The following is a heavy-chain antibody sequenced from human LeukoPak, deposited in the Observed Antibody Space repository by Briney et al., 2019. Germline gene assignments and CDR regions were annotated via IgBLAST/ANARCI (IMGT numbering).Heavy chain of an antibody. CDR3: ARHVGHYDGSGYYYDWYFDL. D-gene: IGHD3-22*01. V-gene: IGHV4-59*08. J-gene: IGHJ2*01. CDR1: GGYISSSF. CDR2: IHDSGST. Sequence: TSETLSLTCIDSGGYISSSFWSWIRQPPGKGLERIGNIHDSGSTNFSPSLKSRVTISVDTSKNQFSLKLSSVTAADTAVYYCARHVGHYDGSGYYYDWYFDLWGRGTLVTVSS.